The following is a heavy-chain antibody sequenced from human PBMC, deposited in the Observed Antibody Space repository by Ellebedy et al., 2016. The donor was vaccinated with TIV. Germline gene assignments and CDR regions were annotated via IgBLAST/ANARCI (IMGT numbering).Heavy chain of an antibody. J-gene: IGHJ4*02. V-gene: IGHV4-34*01. Sequence: MPSETLSLTCAVYGGSLSGYYWSWIRQPPGKGLEWIGEINHSGSTNYNSSLKSRVTISLDTSKNQFSLKFSSVTAADTAVYYCSRGVTDQNWGQGILVTVSS. CDR3: SRGVTDQN. CDR2: INHSGST. CDR1: GGSLSGYY. D-gene: IGHD2-21*02.